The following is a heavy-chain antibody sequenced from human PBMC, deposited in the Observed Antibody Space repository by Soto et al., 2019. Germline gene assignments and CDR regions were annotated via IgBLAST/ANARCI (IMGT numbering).Heavy chain of an antibody. CDR3: AIIWNYVYRGYYFDC. Sequence: QVQLVQSGAEVKKPGASVKVSCKGSGYTFTGYYMHWVRQAPGQGHDWMGWINPNRGGTNYAQKFQGRVTMTSVTSISTAYMELGRLRSHDTAVYYCAIIWNYVYRGYYFDCWGQGTLVTVSS. V-gene: IGHV1-2*02. CDR1: GYTFTGYY. J-gene: IGHJ4*02. CDR2: INPNRGGT. D-gene: IGHD1-7*01.